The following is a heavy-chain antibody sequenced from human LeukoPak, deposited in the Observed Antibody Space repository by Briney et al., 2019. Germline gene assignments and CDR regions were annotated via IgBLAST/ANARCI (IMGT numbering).Heavy chain of an antibody. D-gene: IGHD6-19*01. CDR2: ISYDGSNK. Sequence: GGSLRLSCAASGFTFRNYDMHWVRQAPGKGLEWVAVISYDGSNKYYADSVKGRFTVSRDNSKNTLYLQMNSLRAEDTAVYYCAKDRVEVAVAGVFDYWGQGTLVTVSS. V-gene: IGHV3-30*18. CDR3: AKDRVEVAVAGVFDY. CDR1: GFTFRNYD. J-gene: IGHJ4*02.